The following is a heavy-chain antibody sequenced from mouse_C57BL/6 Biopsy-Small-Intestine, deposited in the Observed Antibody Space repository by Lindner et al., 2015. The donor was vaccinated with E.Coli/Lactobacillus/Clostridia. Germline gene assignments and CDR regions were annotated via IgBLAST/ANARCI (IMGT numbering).Heavy chain of an antibody. CDR3: ARGGGVWPYDL. CDR2: INPNSGDT. J-gene: IGHJ4*01. V-gene: IGHV1-7*01. D-gene: IGHD2-3*01. Sequence: SVKVSCKTSGYTFTGYFIHWVRQAPGQRPEWMGYINPNSGDTKYSQKFQGRVTLTRDTSINTAYMELSSLRSDDTAVYYCARGGGVWPYDLWGQGTQVTVSS. CDR1: GYTFTGYF.